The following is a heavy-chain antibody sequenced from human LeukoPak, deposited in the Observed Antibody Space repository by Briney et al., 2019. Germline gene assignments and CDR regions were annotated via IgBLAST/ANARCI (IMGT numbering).Heavy chain of an antibody. V-gene: IGHV3-23*01. D-gene: IGHD3-10*01. J-gene: IGHJ5*02. CDR1: GFNFKAYV. CDR2: IGGSARRT. CDR3: AGAQAWELVHWLDP. Sequence: GGSLRLSCAASGFNFKAYVMSWVRQAPGKGLKWVSGIGGSARRTDYADSVKGRFTISRDNSNNRLCLQMNSLRAEDTTMYYFAGAQAWELVHWLDPWGQGTRVTVSS.